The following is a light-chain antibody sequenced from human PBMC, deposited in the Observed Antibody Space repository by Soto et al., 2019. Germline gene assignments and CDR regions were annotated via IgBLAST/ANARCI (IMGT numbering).Light chain of an antibody. Sequence: QSALIQPASVSGSPGQSVTISCTGSSRDVGGSNDVSCYQHHPHITPKLLIYEVSYRPSGVSSRFSGAKSGNTASLTISGLQAEDEDDYYCSSYTSSNTLEVFGVGTKVTVL. V-gene: IGLV2-14*01. J-gene: IGLJ1*01. CDR3: SSYTSSNTLEV. CDR2: EVS. CDR1: SRDVGGSND.